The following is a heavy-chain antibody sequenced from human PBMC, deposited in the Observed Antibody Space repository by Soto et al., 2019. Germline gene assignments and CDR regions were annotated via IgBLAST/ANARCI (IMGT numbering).Heavy chain of an antibody. CDR1: GFTFSSYS. J-gene: IGHJ6*02. CDR3: ARDCSYYDILTGYPRNYYYDGMDV. Sequence: GGSLRLSCAASGFTFSSYSMNWVRQAPGKGLEWVSYISSSSSTIYYADSVKGRFTISRDNAKNSLYLQMNSLRDEDTAVYYCARDCSYYDILTGYPRNYYYDGMDVWGQGTTVTVSS. V-gene: IGHV3-48*02. D-gene: IGHD3-9*01. CDR2: ISSSSSTI.